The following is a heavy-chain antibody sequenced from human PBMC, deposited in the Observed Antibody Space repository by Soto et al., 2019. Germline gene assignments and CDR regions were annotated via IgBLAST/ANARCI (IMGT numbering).Heavy chain of an antibody. CDR1: GGTFSSYA. CDR3: ATGMLPSSDAFDI. CDR2: IIPIFGTA. Sequence: QVQLVQSGAEVKKPGSSVKVSCKASGGTFSSYAISWVRQAPGQGLEWMGGIIPIFGTANYAQKFQGRVTIHGDESTGKGDMELSSLSAEGTAVYYGATGMLPSSDAFDILGQGTMVTVSS. V-gene: IGHV1-69*01. D-gene: IGHD2-15*01. J-gene: IGHJ3*02.